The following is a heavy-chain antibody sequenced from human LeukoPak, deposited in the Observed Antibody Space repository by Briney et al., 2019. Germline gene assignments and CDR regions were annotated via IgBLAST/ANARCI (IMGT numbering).Heavy chain of an antibody. CDR2: IKPDGSDK. CDR1: GFTFSTYW. CDR3: ARGFLDY. V-gene: IGHV3-7*04. J-gene: IGHJ4*02. D-gene: IGHD3-3*01. Sequence: GGSLRLSCAASGFTFSTYWMGWVRQALGRGLEWVANIKPDGSDKYYVDSVKGRFTISRDNAKNSLYLQMNSLRAEDSAVYYCARGFLDYWGQGTLVTVSS.